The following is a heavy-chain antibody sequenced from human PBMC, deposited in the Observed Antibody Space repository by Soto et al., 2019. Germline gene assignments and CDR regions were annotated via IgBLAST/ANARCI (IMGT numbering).Heavy chain of an antibody. J-gene: IGHJ5*02. Sequence: ASVKVSCKASGFTFTSSAMQWVRQARGQRLEWIGWIVVGSGNTNYAQKFQERVTITRDMSTSTAYMELSSLRSEDTAVYYCAAEPHIAAAGTTWGQGTLVTVSS. CDR2: IVVGSGNT. D-gene: IGHD6-13*01. CDR1: GFTFTSSA. V-gene: IGHV1-58*02. CDR3: AAEPHIAAAGTT.